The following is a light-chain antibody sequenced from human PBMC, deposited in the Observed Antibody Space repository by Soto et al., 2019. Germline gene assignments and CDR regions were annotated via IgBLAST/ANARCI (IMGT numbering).Light chain of an antibody. Sequence: EIVLTQSPGTLSLSPGERAALSCRASQRVSSSYLAWYQQKPGQAPRLLIYGASSRATVIPDRFSGSGSGTDFNLTISRLEPEDFAVYYCQQDGSSPLTFGGGTTVEIK. CDR1: QRVSSSY. J-gene: IGKJ4*01. V-gene: IGKV3-20*01. CDR3: QQDGSSPLT. CDR2: GAS.